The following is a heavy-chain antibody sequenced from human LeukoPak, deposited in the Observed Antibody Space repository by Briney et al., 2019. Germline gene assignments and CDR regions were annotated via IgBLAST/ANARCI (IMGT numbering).Heavy chain of an antibody. CDR3: ARGMVVAAIFDY. Sequence: PGGSLRLSCAASGFTFSSYEMNWVRQAPGKGLEWVSYISSSGSTIYYADSVKGRFTISRDNAKNSLYLQMNSLRAEDTAVYYRARGMVVAAIFDYWGQGTLVTVSS. CDR2: ISSSGSTI. J-gene: IGHJ4*02. D-gene: IGHD2-15*01. CDR1: GFTFSSYE. V-gene: IGHV3-48*03.